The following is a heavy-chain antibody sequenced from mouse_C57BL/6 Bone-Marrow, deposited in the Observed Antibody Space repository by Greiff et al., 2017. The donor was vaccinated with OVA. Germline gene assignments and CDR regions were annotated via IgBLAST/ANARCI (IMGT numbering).Heavy chain of an antibody. V-gene: IGHV1-64*01. CDR1: GYTFTSYW. CDR3: AREGQLRPWFAY. CDR2: IHPNSGST. D-gene: IGHD3-2*02. J-gene: IGHJ3*01. Sequence: VQLQQPGAELVKPGASVKLSCKASGYTFTSYWMHWVKQRPGQGLEWIGMIHPNSGSTNYNEKFKSKATLTVDQSSSTAYMQISSRTSEDSAVYYCAREGQLRPWFAYWGQGTLVTVSA.